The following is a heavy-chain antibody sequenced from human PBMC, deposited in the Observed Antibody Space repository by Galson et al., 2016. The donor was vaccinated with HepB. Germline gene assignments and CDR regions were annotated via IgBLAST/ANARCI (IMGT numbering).Heavy chain of an antibody. J-gene: IGHJ5*02. CDR1: GVSITNYH. CDR3: ARGQDVFDP. CDR2: FYPRVSS. V-gene: IGHV4-4*07. Sequence: SETLSLTCSVSGVSITNYHWSWIRQSAGKGLEFIGRFYPRVSSNYNPSLKSRVTMSADTAKNKFSLRLTSVTAADTAIYFCARGQDVFDPWGRGTLVTVSS.